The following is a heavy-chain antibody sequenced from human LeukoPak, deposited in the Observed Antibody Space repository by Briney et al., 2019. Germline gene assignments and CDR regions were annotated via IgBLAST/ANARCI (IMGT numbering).Heavy chain of an antibody. V-gene: IGHV3-30*04. CDR2: RSYDGSNK. CDR3: ARHRRIAVADDAFDI. Sequence: PGRSLRLSCAASGFTFSSYAMHWVRQAPGKGLEWVAVRSYDGSNKYYADSVKGRFTISRDNSKNTLYLQMNSLRAEDTAVYYCARHRRIAVADDAFDIWGQGTMVTVSS. D-gene: IGHD6-19*01. J-gene: IGHJ3*02. CDR1: GFTFSSYA.